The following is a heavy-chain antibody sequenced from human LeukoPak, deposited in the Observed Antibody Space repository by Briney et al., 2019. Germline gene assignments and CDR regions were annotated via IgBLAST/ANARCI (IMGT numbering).Heavy chain of an antibody. D-gene: IGHD2-15*01. J-gene: IGHJ4*02. CDR1: GGTSSSYA. Sequence: GSSVKVSCKASGGTSSSYAISWVRQAPGQGLEWMGGIIPIFGTANYAQKFQGRVTITADESTSTAYMELSSLRSEDTAVYYCARVVHRGPLYYFDYWGQGTLVTISS. CDR2: IIPIFGTA. V-gene: IGHV1-69*01. CDR3: ARVVHRGPLYYFDY.